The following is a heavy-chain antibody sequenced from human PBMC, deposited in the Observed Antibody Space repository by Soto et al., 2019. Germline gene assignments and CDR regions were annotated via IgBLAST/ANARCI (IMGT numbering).Heavy chain of an antibody. Sequence: SVKVSCKASGGTFSSYAISWVRQAPGQGLGWMGGIIPIFGTANYAQKFQGRVTITADESTSTAYMELSSLRSEDTAVYYCARDARGGIAAATAYYGMDVWGQGTTVTVSS. J-gene: IGHJ6*02. CDR1: GGTFSSYA. CDR3: ARDARGGIAAATAYYGMDV. D-gene: IGHD6-13*01. V-gene: IGHV1-69*13. CDR2: IIPIFGTA.